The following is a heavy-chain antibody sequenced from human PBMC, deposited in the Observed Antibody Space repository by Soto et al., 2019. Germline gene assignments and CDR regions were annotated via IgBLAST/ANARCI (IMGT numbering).Heavy chain of an antibody. J-gene: IGHJ4*02. CDR2: IYHSGST. V-gene: IGHV4-4*02. D-gene: IGHD5-12*01. Sequence: QVQLQESGPGLVKPSGTLSLTCAVSGGSISSSNWWSWVRQPPGKGLEWIGEIYHSGSTNYNPSLRNRVTTSVDKSKNQASLKLSSVPAADTAVYYCARGVLALFGYWGQGTLVTVSS. CDR3: ARGVLALFGY. CDR1: GGSISSSNW.